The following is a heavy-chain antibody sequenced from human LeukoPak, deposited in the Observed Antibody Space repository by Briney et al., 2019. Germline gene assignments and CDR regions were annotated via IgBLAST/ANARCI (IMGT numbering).Heavy chain of an antibody. V-gene: IGHV6-1*01. Sequence: SQTLSLTCAISGDIVSSNSAAWIWIRQSPSRGLEWLGRTYYRSKLYTEYAVSVKSRITINPDTSKNQFSLQLSSVNPEDTAVYYCARLGSGSNYWGQGTLVTVSS. D-gene: IGHD3-10*01. CDR3: ARLGSGSNY. CDR2: TYYRSKLYT. CDR1: GDIVSSNSAA. J-gene: IGHJ4*02.